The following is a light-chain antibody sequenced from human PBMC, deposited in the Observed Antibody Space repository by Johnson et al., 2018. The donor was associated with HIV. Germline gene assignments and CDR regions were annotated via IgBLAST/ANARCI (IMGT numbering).Light chain of an antibody. Sequence: QSVLTQPPSVSAAPGQKVTISCSGSNSNIGNNYVSWYQKLPGTAPKLLIYESTNRPSGIPDRFSGSKSGPSATLGISGLQTGDEADYYCGTWDSRLNVYLFGTGTKVTVL. V-gene: IGLV1-51*02. CDR3: GTWDSRLNVYL. CDR1: NSNIGNNY. J-gene: IGLJ1*01. CDR2: EST.